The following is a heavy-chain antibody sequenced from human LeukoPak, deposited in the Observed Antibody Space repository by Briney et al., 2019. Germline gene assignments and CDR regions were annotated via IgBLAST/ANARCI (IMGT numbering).Heavy chain of an antibody. D-gene: IGHD4-11*01. V-gene: IGHV4-38-2*01. Sequence: SETLSLTCAVSGYSISSGYFWGWIRQPPGKGLEWIGGFYHSGRTHYNPSLRSRVTISVDTPKNQFSLNLSSVTAADTAVYYCARHDFYSNYPHNWFDPWGQGTLVTISS. CDR3: ARHDFYSNYPHNWFDP. J-gene: IGHJ5*02. CDR1: GYSISSGYF. CDR2: FYHSGRT.